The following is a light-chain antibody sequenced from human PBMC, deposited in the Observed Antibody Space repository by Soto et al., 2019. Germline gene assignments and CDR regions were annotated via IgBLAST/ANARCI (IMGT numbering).Light chain of an antibody. J-gene: IGKJ4*01. Sequence: IVLTQSPCTLSLSPGERATLSCRASQSVSSSYLAWYQQKPGQAPRLLIYGASTRATGIPARFSGSGSGTEFSLTISSLQSEDFAVYYCQEYNHWHPVTFAGGTKVDIK. V-gene: IGKV3-15*01. CDR2: GAS. CDR3: QEYNHWHPVT. CDR1: QSVSSSY.